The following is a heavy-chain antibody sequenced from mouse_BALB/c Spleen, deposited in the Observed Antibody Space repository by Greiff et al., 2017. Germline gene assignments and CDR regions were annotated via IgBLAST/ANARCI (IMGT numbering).Heavy chain of an antibody. CDR3: ARDGKYYFDY. V-gene: IGHV2-4-1*01. D-gene: IGHD2-3*01. CDR1: GFSLTTYG. Sequence: VKLQESGPGLVQPSQSLSITCTVSGFSLTTYGVHWVRQSPGKGLEWLGVIWSGESTDYNAAFISRLSISKDNSKSQVFFKMNSLQADDTAIYYCARDGKYYFDYWGQGTTLTVSS. CDR2: IWSGEST. J-gene: IGHJ2*01.